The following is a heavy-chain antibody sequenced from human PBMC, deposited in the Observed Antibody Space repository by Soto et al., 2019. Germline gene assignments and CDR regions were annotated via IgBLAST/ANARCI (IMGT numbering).Heavy chain of an antibody. V-gene: IGHV3-7*03. J-gene: IGHJ3*02. Sequence: TGGSLRLSCAASAFTFSSYWMSWVRQAPGKGLEWVANIKQDGSEKYYVDSVKGRFTISRDNAKNSLYLQMSSLRAEDTAVYYCPRDLFEAARRGEYAFDIWGQGPMVTLSS. CDR3: PRDLFEAARRGEYAFDI. D-gene: IGHD3-16*01. CDR1: AFTFSSYW. CDR2: IKQDGSEK.